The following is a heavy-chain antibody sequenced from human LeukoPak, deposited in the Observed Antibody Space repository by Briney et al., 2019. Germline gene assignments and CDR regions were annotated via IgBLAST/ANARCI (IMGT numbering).Heavy chain of an antibody. CDR3: ARGGDSSNWYPGYFDY. J-gene: IGHJ4*02. V-gene: IGHV3-74*01. CDR1: GFTFSNYW. CDR2: IKSDGSST. D-gene: IGHD6-13*01. Sequence: GGSLRLSCAASGFTFSNYWMHWVRKAPGKGPLWVSRIKSDGSSTRFADSVQGRFTISRDNGKNTLYLQMNSLRAEDTAVYYCARGGDSSNWYPGYFDYWGQGALVTVSS.